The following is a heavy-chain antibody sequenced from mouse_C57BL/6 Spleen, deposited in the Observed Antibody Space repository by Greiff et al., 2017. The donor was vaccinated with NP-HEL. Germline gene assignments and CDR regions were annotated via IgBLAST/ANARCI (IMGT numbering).Heavy chain of an antibody. CDR3: AKNGKSNPYYFDY. D-gene: IGHD2-5*01. CDR2: IWRGGST. J-gene: IGHJ2*01. CDR1: GFSLTSYG. Sequence: QVQLQQSGPGLVQPSQSLSITCTVSGFSLTSYGVHWVRQSPGKGLEWLGVIWRGGSTDYNAAFMSRLSITKDNSKSQVFFKMNSLQADDTAIYYCAKNGKSNPYYFDYWGQGTTLTVSS. V-gene: IGHV2-5*01.